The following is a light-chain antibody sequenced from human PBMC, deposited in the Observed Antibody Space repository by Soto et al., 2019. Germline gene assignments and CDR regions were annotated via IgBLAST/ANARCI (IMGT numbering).Light chain of an antibody. J-gene: IGLJ1*01. CDR2: EVS. V-gene: IGLV2-14*01. CDR1: SSDVGGYNY. Sequence: QSVLTQPASVSGSPGQSITISCTGTSSDVGGYNYVSWYQQHPGKAPKLMIYEVSNRPSGVSNRFSGSKSGNTASLTISGLQAEDEADYYCSSHAGNNNYVFGTGTKV. CDR3: SSHAGNNNYV.